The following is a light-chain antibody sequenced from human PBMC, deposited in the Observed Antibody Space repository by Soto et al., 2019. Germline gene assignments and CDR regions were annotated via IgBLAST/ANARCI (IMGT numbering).Light chain of an antibody. Sequence: QSVLTQPASVSGSPGQSITISCTGTSSGIRDYNYVSWYQQLPGNAPKLIMYEVSNRPSGISNRFSGSKSGNTASLTISGLQAEDEADYYCSARSPDFFGTGTKVTVL. V-gene: IGLV2-14*01. CDR2: EVS. CDR3: SARSPDF. J-gene: IGLJ1*01. CDR1: SSGIRDYNY.